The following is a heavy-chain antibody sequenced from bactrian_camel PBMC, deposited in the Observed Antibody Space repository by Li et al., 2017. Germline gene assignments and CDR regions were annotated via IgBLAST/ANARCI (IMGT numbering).Heavy chain of an antibody. CDR2: IFSGGPYT. D-gene: IGHD6*01. CDR3: AARPLLPGGSCQEGMYFH. CDR1: RDTWRRFP. V-gene: IGHV3S1*01. J-gene: IGHJ4*01. Sequence: HVQLVESGGGSVQAGGSLKLSCLVPRDTWRRFPNLCLAWFRQTPGQEREEVAAIFSGGPYTYYADWVKGRFTISQDDAKNTLYLQMNSLKPEDTAMYYCAARPLLPGGSCQEGMYFHWGQGTQVTVS.